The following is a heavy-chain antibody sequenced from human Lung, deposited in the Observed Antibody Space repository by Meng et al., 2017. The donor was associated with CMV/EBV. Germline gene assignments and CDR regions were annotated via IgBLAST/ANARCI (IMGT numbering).Heavy chain of an antibody. D-gene: IGHD3-10*01. CDR2: MNPNSGNT. V-gene: IGHV1-8*03. CDR1: GYTFTSYG. CDR3: ARGAKNYYGSGRSTVDGMDV. J-gene: IGHJ6*02. Sequence: ASXXVSXKASGYTFTSYGISWVRQAPGQGLKWMGWMNPNSGNTGYAQKFQGRVTITRNTSISTAYMELSSLRSEDTAVYYCARGAKNYYGSGRSTVDGMDVWXQGTTVTVSS.